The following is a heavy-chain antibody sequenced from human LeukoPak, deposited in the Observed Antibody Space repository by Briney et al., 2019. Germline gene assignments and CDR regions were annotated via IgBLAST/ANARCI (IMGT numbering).Heavy chain of an antibody. V-gene: IGHV4-59*01. J-gene: IGHJ3*02. CDR3: ARDGDSQWDGALDI. D-gene: IGHD1-26*01. CDR1: GGSISSYY. Sequence: SETLSLTCTVSGGSISSYYWNWIRQPPGKRLEWIGYIYYSGSTNYNPSLKSRVTISVDTSKNQLSLKLSSVTAADTAVYYCARDGDSQWDGALDIWGQGTMVTVSS. CDR2: IYYSGST.